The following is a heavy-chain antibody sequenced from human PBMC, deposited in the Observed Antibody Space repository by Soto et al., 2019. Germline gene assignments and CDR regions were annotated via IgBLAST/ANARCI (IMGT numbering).Heavy chain of an antibody. CDR2: IWYDGSNK. CDR1: GFTFSSYG. J-gene: IGHJ4*02. D-gene: IGHD1-26*01. CDR3: ARDQGRGSYYPAY. Sequence: GGSLRLSCAASGFTFSSYGMHWVRQAPGKGLEWVAVIWYDGSNKYYADSVKGRFTISRDNSKNTLYLQMNSLRAEDTAVYYWARDQGRGSYYPAYWGQGTRVTVTS. V-gene: IGHV3-33*01.